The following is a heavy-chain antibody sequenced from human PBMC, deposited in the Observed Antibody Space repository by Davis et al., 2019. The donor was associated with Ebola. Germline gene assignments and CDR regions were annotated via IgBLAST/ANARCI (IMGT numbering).Heavy chain of an antibody. CDR3: ARDRWNGDYLFDY. J-gene: IGHJ4*02. Sequence: GGSLRLSCAASGFTFSSYWMHWVRQAPGKGLEWVSSISSSSSYIYYADSVKGRFTISRDNAKNSLYLQMNSLRAEDTAVYYCARDRWNGDYLFDYWGQGTLVTVSS. D-gene: IGHD4-17*01. CDR2: ISSSSSYI. CDR1: GFTFSSYW. V-gene: IGHV3-21*01.